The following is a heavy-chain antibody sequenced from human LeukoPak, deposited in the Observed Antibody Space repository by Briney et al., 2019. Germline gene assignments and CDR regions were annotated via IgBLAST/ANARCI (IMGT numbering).Heavy chain of an antibody. CDR2: IYYSGST. D-gene: IGHD3-22*01. V-gene: IGHV4-59*01. J-gene: IGHJ4*02. CDR1: GGSISSYH. Sequence: SETLSLTCTVSGGSISSYHWSWIRQPPGKGLEWIGYIYYSGSTNYNPSLKSRVTISVDTSKNQFSLKLSSVTAADTAVYYCARVRYYYDSSVLDYWGQGTLVTVSS. CDR3: ARVRYYYDSSVLDY.